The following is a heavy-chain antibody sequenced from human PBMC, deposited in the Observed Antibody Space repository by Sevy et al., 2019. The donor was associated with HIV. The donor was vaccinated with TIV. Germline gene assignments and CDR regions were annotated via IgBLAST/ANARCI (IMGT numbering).Heavy chain of an antibody. CDR1: GYTFTNYF. D-gene: IGHD1-26*01. CDR3: GRERAWAHDY. V-gene: IGHV1-46*01. J-gene: IGHJ4*02. Sequence: ASVKVSCKASGYTFTNYFIHWVRQAPGQGLEWMGIIGPSDGVTSYPQKFQGRVTMTRDTSTSTVYMELSSLRSEDTAMYYCGRERAWAHDYWGQGTLVTVSS. CDR2: IGPSDGVT.